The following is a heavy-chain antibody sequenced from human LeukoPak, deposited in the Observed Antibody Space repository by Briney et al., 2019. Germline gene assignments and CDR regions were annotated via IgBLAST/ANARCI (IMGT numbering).Heavy chain of an antibody. Sequence: TASETLSLTCSVSGDSISSSGYYWSWIRQHPGKGLEWIGYIYYSGSTYYNPSLKSRVTISVDTSKNQFSLKLSSVTAADTAVYYCAREGVDYRFGGTAFDYWGQGTLVTVSS. CDR1: GDSISSSGYY. D-gene: IGHD4-11*01. V-gene: IGHV4-31*03. CDR3: AREGVDYRFGGTAFDY. CDR2: IYYSGST. J-gene: IGHJ4*02.